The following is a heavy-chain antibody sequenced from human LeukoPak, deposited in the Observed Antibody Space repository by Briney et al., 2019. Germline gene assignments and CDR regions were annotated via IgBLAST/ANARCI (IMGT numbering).Heavy chain of an antibody. Sequence: GGSLRLSCAASGFPFSSYEMNWVRQAPGKGLEWVSYISSSGSTIYYTDSVKGRFTISRDSAKNSLYLQMNSLRAEDTVVYYCATKHDYWGQGTLVTVSS. V-gene: IGHV3-48*03. CDR1: GFPFSSYE. J-gene: IGHJ4*02. CDR2: ISSSGSTI. CDR3: ATKHDY.